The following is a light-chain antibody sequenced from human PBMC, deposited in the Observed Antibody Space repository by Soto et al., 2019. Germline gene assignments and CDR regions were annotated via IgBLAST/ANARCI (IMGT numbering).Light chain of an antibody. CDR3: GSWDSSLSAYV. Sequence: QSVLAQPPSVSAAPGQEVTMSCSGSSSNIGGNSVSWYQQLPGTAPKLLIYDDNKRPSGIPDRFSGSKSGTSATLGITGFQTGDEADYYCGSWDSSLSAYVFGTGTKV. CDR1: SSNIGGNS. CDR2: DDN. J-gene: IGLJ1*01. V-gene: IGLV1-51*01.